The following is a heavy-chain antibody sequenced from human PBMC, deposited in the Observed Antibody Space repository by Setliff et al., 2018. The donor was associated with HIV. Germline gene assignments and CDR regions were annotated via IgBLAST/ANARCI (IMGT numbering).Heavy chain of an antibody. V-gene: IGHV3-7*03. Sequence: PGGSLRLSCAASGFNFSNYWMSWVRQAPGKGLEWVANIKQDGSEKKYEDSVKGRFSISRDNAKQSMYLQMDSLRAEDTAVYYCAGHSTTWYPNWFDPWGQGTPVTVSS. J-gene: IGHJ5*02. D-gene: IGHD2-2*01. CDR3: AGHSTTWYPNWFDP. CDR2: IKQDGSEK. CDR1: GFNFSNYW.